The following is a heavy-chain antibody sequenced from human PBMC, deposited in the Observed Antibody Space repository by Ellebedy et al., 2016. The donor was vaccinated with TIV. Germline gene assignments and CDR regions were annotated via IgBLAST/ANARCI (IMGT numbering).Heavy chain of an antibody. Sequence: SETLSLTXTVSGGSITRDGYYWGWIRQPPGKGLEWIGSLSSGGNTYYNPSLQSRVTVSVDTSKNQFSLKLSSVTAADTAIYYCASTFYYDTTISGAAYYFDYWGQGSLVTVSS. CDR2: LSSGGNT. D-gene: IGHD3-22*01. CDR1: GGSITRDGYY. V-gene: IGHV4-39*01. J-gene: IGHJ4*02. CDR3: ASTFYYDTTISGAAYYFDY.